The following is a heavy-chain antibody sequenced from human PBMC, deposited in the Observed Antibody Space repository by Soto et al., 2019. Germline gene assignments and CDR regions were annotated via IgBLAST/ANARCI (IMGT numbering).Heavy chain of an antibody. CDR2: IYYSGST. J-gene: IGHJ5*02. CDR3: ARDNYDFWSGYSRRWFDP. V-gene: IGHV4-59*01. Sequence: QVQLQESGPGLVKPSETLSLTCTVSGGSISSYYWSWIRQPTGKGLEWIGYIYYSGSTNYNPSLKSRVTISVDTSKNQFSLKLSSVTAADTAVDYSARDNYDFWSGYSRRWFDPWGQGTLVTVSS. CDR1: GGSISSYY. D-gene: IGHD3-3*01.